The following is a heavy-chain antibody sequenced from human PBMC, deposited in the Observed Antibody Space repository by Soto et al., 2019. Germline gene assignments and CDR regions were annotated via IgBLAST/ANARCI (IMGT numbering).Heavy chain of an antibody. D-gene: IGHD6-13*01. V-gene: IGHV1-46*03. CDR1: GYTFTNYY. CDR2: INPSGGFT. Sequence: ASVKVSCKASGYTFTNYYIHWVRQAPGQGLEWLEIINPSGGFTSYAQKFKGRVTMTRDTSTSTVYMELSSLRSEDTAVYFCARMPIAAAGPETYGLDVWGQGTTVTVSS. CDR3: ARMPIAAAGPETYGLDV. J-gene: IGHJ6*02.